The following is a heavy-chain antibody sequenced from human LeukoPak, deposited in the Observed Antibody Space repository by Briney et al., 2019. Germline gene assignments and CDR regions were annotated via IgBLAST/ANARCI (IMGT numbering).Heavy chain of an antibody. D-gene: IGHD3-22*01. CDR1: GYTFTSYG. CDR3: ARDALYYYDSSGYFNDAFDI. V-gene: IGHV1-18*01. CDR2: ISAYNGNT. Sequence: ASVKVSCKASGYTFTSYGISSVRQAPEQGVEWMGWISAYNGNTNYTQKPQGRVTMTTDTSTSTAYMELRSLRSDDTAVYYCARDALYYYDSSGYFNDAFDIWGQGTMVTVSS. J-gene: IGHJ3*02.